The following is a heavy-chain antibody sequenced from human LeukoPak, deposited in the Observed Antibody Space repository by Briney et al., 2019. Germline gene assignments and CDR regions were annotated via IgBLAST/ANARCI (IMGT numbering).Heavy chain of an antibody. V-gene: IGHV3-30*04. CDR2: ISYDGSNK. Sequence: GGSLRLSCAASGFTFSSYAMHWVRQAPGKGLEWVAVISYDGSNKYYADSVKGRFTISRDNSKNTLYLQMNSLRAEDTVVYYCARAHYDFWSGYYSGAYYYGMDVWGQGTTVTVSS. D-gene: IGHD3-3*01. J-gene: IGHJ6*02. CDR1: GFTFSSYA. CDR3: ARAHYDFWSGYYSGAYYYGMDV.